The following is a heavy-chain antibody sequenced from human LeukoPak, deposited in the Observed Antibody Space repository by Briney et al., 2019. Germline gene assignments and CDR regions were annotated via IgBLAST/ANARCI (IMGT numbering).Heavy chain of an antibody. D-gene: IGHD4-17*01. CDR1: GGSISSSTYY. J-gene: IGHJ4*01. Sequence: SETLSLTCSVSGGSISSSTYYWGWIRQPPGQGLDWIGNIYYSGSTYYNPSLKSRVTISVDTSKNQFSLKLTSVTAADTAVYYCARDYGDYAFDSWGHGTLVTVSS. CDR2: IYYSGST. V-gene: IGHV4-39*02. CDR3: ARDYGDYAFDS.